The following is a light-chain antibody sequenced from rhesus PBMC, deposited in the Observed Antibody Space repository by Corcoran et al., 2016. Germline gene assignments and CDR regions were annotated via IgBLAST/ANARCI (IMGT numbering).Light chain of an antibody. CDR1: QDITND. V-gene: IGKV1-21*01. CDR3: QHYYSPPYT. J-gene: IGKJ2*01. CDR2: EAY. Sequence: DIQMTQSPSSLSASVGDRITITCRASQDITNDLAWYQQKPGESPKFLIYEAYSLQSGIPSRFSGSGSWTDFTLTISRLQSEDFATYFCQHYYSPPYTFVQGTKVEIK.